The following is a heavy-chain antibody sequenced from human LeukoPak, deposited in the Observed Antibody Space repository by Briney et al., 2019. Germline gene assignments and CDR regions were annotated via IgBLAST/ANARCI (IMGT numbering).Heavy chain of an antibody. D-gene: IGHD5-18*01. Sequence: GGSLRLSCAASGFTFSNAWMSWVRQAPGKGLEWVGRIKSKTDGGTTDYAAPVKGRFTISRDDSKNSLYLQMHSLKTEDNSLSYCAQDVDTLMVSYSFDLWAQGTVVRVFS. CDR3: AQDVDTLMVSYSFDL. CDR2: IKSKTDGGTT. CDR1: GFTFSNAW. J-gene: IGHJ3*01. V-gene: IGHV3-15*01.